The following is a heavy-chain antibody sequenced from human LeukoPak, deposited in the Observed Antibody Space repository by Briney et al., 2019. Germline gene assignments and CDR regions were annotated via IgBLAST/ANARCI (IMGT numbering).Heavy chain of an antibody. V-gene: IGHV3-48*03. Sequence: GSLRLSCAASGFTFSSYEMNWVRQAPGKGLEWVSYISSSGSTIYYADSVKGRFIISRDNSKNTVYLQMNSLSAEDAAVYYCVKDDGWVQYANWGQGTLVTVSS. J-gene: IGHJ4*02. D-gene: IGHD2-2*01. CDR1: GFTFSSYE. CDR3: VKDDGWVQYAN. CDR2: ISSSGSTI.